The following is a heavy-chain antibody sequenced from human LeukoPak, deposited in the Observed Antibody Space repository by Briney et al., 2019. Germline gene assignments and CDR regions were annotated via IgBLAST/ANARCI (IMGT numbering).Heavy chain of an antibody. J-gene: IGHJ5*02. CDR3: ARESRANWLDP. V-gene: IGHV4-31*03. Sequence: SETLSLTCTVSGGSISSGGYYWSWIRQHPGKGLEWIGYIYYSGSTYYNPSLKSRVTISVDTSKNQFSLKLSSVTAADTAVFYCARESRANWLDPWGQGTLVTVSS. CDR1: GGSISSGGYY. CDR2: IYYSGST.